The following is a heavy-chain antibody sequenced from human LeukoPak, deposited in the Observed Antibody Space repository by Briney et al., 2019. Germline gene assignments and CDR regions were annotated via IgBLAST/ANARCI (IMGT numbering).Heavy chain of an antibody. CDR2: IASDGSST. Sequence: GGSLRLSCAASGFTFSSYWMNWVRQAPGKGLVWVSRIASDGSSTTYADSVKGRFSISRDNAKNTLCLQMNSLRAEDTAVYYCGVAVAGKRAFDYWGQGTLVTVSS. J-gene: IGHJ4*02. CDR3: GVAVAGKRAFDY. V-gene: IGHV3-74*01. CDR1: GFTFSSYW. D-gene: IGHD6-19*01.